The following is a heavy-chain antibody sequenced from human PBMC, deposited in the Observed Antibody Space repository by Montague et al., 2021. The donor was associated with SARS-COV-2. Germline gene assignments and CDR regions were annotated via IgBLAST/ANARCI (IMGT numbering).Heavy chain of an antibody. CDR2: VYYSGYT. CDR3: ARRRLREGYFDF. V-gene: IGHV4-39*01. Sequence: SETLSLTCTVSGDSVSSSDHYWGWIRQPPGKGLEWLGIVYYSGYTYYNPSVKGRVTISIDASKNQFSLKLNSLTATDTAIYHCARRRLREGYFDFWDQGTLLTVSS. CDR1: GDSVSSSDHY. D-gene: IGHD4-17*01. J-gene: IGHJ4*02.